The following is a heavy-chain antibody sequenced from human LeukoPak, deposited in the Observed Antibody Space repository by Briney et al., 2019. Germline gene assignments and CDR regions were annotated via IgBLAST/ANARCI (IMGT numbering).Heavy chain of an antibody. V-gene: IGHV3-30*02. J-gene: IGHJ4*02. CDR2: IRYDGSNK. D-gene: IGHD2-21*02. CDR3: AKAREVLAHCGGDCFQSGIDY. CDR1: GVTFSSYG. Sequence: PGGSLRLSCAASGVTFSSYGMHWVRQAPGKGLEWVAFIRYDGSNKYYADSVKGRFTISRDNSKNTLYLQMNSLRAEDTAVYYCAKAREVLAHCGGDCFQSGIDYWGQGTLVAVSS.